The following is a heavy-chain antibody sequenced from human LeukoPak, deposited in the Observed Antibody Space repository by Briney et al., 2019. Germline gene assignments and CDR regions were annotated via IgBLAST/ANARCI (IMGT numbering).Heavy chain of an antibody. CDR1: GFTFSSYE. Sequence: HGGSLRLSCAASGFTFSSYEMNWVRQAPGKGLEWVSYISGSGSTIYYADSVKGRFAISRDNAKNSLYLQMNSLRAEDTAVYYCARDLERRGSTTVDYWGQGTLLTVSS. J-gene: IGHJ4*02. CDR3: ARDLERRGSTTVDY. CDR2: ISGSGSTI. D-gene: IGHD2-2*01. V-gene: IGHV3-48*03.